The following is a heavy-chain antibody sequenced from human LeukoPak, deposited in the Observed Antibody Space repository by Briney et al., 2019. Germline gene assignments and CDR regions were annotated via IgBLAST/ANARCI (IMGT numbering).Heavy chain of an antibody. Sequence: SQTLSLTCTVSGGSISSGDYYLSWIRQHPGKGLEWIGYIYYSGSTYYNPSLKSRVTIFVDTSKNQFSLKLSSVTAADTAVYYCAASSSLSYGAPDYWGQGPLVTVSS. CDR1: GGSISSGDYY. J-gene: IGHJ4*02. CDR3: AASSSLSYGAPDY. D-gene: IGHD4-17*01. V-gene: IGHV4-31*03. CDR2: IYYSGST.